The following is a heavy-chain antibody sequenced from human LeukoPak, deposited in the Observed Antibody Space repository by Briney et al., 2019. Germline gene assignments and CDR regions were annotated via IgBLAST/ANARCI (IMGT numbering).Heavy chain of an antibody. Sequence: PGGSLRLSCAASGFTFSSYAMSWVRQAPGKGLEWVGRIKSKTDGGTTDYAAPVKGRFTISRDDSKNTLYLQMNSLKTEDTAVYYCTTYWSIMITFGGVIGQGYWGQGTLVTVSS. J-gene: IGHJ4*02. CDR1: GFTFSSYA. CDR2: IKSKTDGGTT. D-gene: IGHD3-16*01. V-gene: IGHV3-15*01. CDR3: TTYWSIMITFGGVIGQGY.